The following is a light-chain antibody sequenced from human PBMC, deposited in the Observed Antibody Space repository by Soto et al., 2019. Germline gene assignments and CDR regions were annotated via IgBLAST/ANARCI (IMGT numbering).Light chain of an antibody. Sequence: AIRMTQSPSSLSDSTGDRVTITCRASQGISSYLAWFQQKPGRPPKLLMSATSTLQSDVPSRFSGSGSGTDFTLTIGCLQSEDLATYYCQQYYTYPWTFGQGTKVEIK. CDR3: QQYYTYPWT. CDR2: ATS. V-gene: IGKV1-8*01. J-gene: IGKJ1*01. CDR1: QGISSY.